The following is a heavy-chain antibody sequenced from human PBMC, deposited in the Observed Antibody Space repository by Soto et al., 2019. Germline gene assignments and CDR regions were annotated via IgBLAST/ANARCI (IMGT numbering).Heavy chain of an antibody. CDR2: IYPVDSDT. D-gene: IGHD4-17*01. CDR1: GDTFGNHG. J-gene: IGHJ4*02. Sequence: PGQSLRIPCHVSGDTFGNHGIARIRQMPGKGLEWMGVIYPVDSDTRYSPSFQGQVTISVDKSMNTAYLQWSSLQASDTGIYYCARQDGDGLFYFDYWGQGTPVTVSS. V-gene: IGHV5-51*01. CDR3: ARQDGDGLFYFDY.